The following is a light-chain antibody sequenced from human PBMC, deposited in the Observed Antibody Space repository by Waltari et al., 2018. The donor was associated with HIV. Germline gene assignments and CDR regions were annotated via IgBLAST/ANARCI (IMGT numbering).Light chain of an antibody. CDR3: CSYAGSSIP. CDR1: SSDVGSYNP. V-gene: IGLV2-23*02. CDR2: EFY. J-gene: IGLJ2*01. Sequence: QSALTQPASVSGSIGQSITISCTGTSSDVGSYNPVSWYQHQPGKAPKLIIYEFYKRPSGVSNRFSGSKSGNTASLTVSGLQAEDEADYYCCSYAGSSIPFGGGTKLTVL.